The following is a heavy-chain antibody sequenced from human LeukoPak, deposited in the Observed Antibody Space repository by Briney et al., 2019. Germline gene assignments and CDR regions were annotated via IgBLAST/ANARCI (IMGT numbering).Heavy chain of an antibody. J-gene: IGHJ4*02. CDR1: GYTFIDYF. CDR3: ARDPGYSSPRGDY. V-gene: IGHV1-2*02. Sequence: ASVKVSCKASGYTFIDYFMHWVRQAPGQXLEWMGWINPNSGGTHYAQKFQGRVTMTRDTSISTAYMELSRLRSDDTAAYYCARDPGYSSPRGDYWGQGTLVTVSS. D-gene: IGHD5-18*01. CDR2: INPNSGGT.